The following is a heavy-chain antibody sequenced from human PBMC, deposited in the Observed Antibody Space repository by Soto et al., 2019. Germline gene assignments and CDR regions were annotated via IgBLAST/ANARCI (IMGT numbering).Heavy chain of an antibody. CDR1: DGSISTYF. J-gene: IGHJ5*02. CDR3: ARGKYCSGGRCEGFDP. Sequence: QVQLQESGPGLVQPSETLSLTCTVSDGSISTYFWTWIRQPPGKGLEWIGHIYHSGTAYYNTSLKSCVAMLVDTSKIQCALNLTSVTAADTATYYCARGKYCSGGRCEGFDPWGQGALVTVSS. D-gene: IGHD2-15*01. CDR2: IYHSGTA. V-gene: IGHV4-59*01.